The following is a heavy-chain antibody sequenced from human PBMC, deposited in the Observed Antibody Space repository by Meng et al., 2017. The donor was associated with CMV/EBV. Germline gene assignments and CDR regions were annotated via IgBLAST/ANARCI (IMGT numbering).Heavy chain of an antibody. Sequence: SGPTLVKPTQTLTLTCTFSGFSLSTSGMCVSWVRQPPGKALDWLALIDWDDDKYYSTSLKTRLTISKDTSKNQVVLTMTNMDPVDTATYYCARNRGTVPPYYYYGMNVWGQGTTVTVSS. V-gene: IGHV2-70*20. J-gene: IGHJ6*02. CDR2: IDWDDDK. CDR3: ARNRGTVPPYYYYGMNV. D-gene: IGHD2-2*01. CDR1: GFSLSTSGMC.